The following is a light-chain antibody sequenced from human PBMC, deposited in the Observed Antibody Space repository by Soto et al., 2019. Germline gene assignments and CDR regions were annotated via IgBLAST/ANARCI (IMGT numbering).Light chain of an antibody. CDR2: DVS. Sequence: QSVLTQPPSVSGSPGQSVTISCTGTSSDVGSYNRVSWYQQPPGTAPKVMIYDVSNRPSGVPDRFSGSKSGNTASLTISGLQAEDESDYYYSSYTSSSTYVFGTGTKVTVL. CDR1: SSDVGSYNR. V-gene: IGLV2-18*02. CDR3: SSYTSSSTYV. J-gene: IGLJ1*01.